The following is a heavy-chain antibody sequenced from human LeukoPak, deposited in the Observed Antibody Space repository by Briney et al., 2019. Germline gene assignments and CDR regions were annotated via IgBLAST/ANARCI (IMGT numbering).Heavy chain of an antibody. D-gene: IGHD6-6*01. J-gene: IGHJ4*02. CDR1: GFTVSSSY. V-gene: IGHV3-53*01. CDR3: ARVAFRSSSYISGIDY. Sequence: PGGSLRLSCSASGFTVSSSYMSWVRQAPGKGLEWVSVIYSGGSTYYADSVKVRFTISRDNSKNTLYLQMNSLRIEDTAVYYCARVAFRSSSYISGIDYWGQGTLVTVSP. CDR2: IYSGGST.